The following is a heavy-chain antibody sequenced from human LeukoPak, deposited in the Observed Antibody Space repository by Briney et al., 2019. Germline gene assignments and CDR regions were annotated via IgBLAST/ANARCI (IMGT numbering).Heavy chain of an antibody. Sequence: GGSLRLSCAASGFTFSSYNMNWVRQAPGRGLEWVSSISRTGSYIYYADSVKGRFTISRDNAKNSLYLQMNSLRAEDTALYYCAKDIELRKRILSSHFQHWGQGTLVTVSS. CDR2: ISRTGSYI. CDR3: AKDIELRKRILSSHFQH. J-gene: IGHJ1*01. D-gene: IGHD1-14*01. V-gene: IGHV3-21*04. CDR1: GFTFSSYN.